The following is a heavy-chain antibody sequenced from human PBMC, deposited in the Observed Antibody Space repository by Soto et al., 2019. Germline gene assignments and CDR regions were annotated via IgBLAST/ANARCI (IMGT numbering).Heavy chain of an antibody. Sequence: QVQLVESGGGVVQPGRSLRLSCAASGFTFSSYAMHWVRQAPGKGLEWVAVISYDGSNKYYADSVKGRFTISRDNSKNTLYLQMNSLRAEDTAVYYCARDSYYYGSGRHLHGMDVWGQGTTVTVSS. CDR3: ARDSYYYGSGRHLHGMDV. D-gene: IGHD3-10*01. V-gene: IGHV3-30-3*01. J-gene: IGHJ6*02. CDR2: ISYDGSNK. CDR1: GFTFSSYA.